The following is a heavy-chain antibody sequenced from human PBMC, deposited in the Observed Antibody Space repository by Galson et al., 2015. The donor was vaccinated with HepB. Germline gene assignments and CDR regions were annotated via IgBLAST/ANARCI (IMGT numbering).Heavy chain of an antibody. V-gene: IGHV3-30*18. CDR2: ISYDEVNK. CDR1: GFTFSNYG. J-gene: IGHJ6*01. CDR3: VKDKAGMHSSIATCHFGMDV. Sequence: SLRLSCAASGFTFSNYGMSWVRQAPGRGLEWVAVISYDEVNKFYADSVKGGFTISRDNSTNMLYLQTNSLRAEDTAVYYCVKDKAGMHSSIATCHFGMDVWGQGATVTVSS. D-gene: IGHD3-10*01.